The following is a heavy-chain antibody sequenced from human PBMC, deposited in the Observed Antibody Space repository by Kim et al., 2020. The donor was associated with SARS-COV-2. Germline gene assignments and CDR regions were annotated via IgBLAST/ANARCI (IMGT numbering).Heavy chain of an antibody. J-gene: IGHJ6*02. D-gene: IGHD3-10*01. V-gene: IGHV3-23*01. CDR3: AKSITMVRGVIITPKTPYYYYGMDV. CDR1: GFTFSSYA. Sequence: GGSLRLSCAASGFTFSSYAMSWVRQAPGKGLEWASAISGSGGSTYYADSVKGRFTISRDNSKNTLYLQMNSLRAEDTAVYYCAKSITMVRGVIITPKTPYYYYGMDVWGQGTTVTVSS. CDR2: ISGSGGST.